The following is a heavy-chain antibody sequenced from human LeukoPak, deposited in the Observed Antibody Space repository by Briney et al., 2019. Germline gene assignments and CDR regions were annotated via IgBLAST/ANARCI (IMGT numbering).Heavy chain of an antibody. CDR2: ISYDGSNK. V-gene: IGHV3-30-3*01. J-gene: IGHJ4*02. Sequence: GGSLRLSCAASGFTFIIYAMYWVRQAPGKGLEWVAVISYDGSNKYYADSVKGRFTISRDNSKNTLYLQMTSLRAEDTAVYYCARDYGYYYGSGSYYIPDWGQGTLVTVSS. CDR3: ARDYGYYYGSGSYYIPD. D-gene: IGHD3-10*01. CDR1: GFTFIIYA.